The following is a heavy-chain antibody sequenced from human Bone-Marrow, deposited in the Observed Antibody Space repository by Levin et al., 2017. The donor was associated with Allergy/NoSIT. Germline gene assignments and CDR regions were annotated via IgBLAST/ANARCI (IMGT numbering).Heavy chain of an antibody. CDR3: AREPPSTGCFDP. J-gene: IGHJ5*02. Sequence: GESLKISCKASENTFNNFFVHWIRQAPGQGLEWMGVIDPRGTSTNYAQNFLGRVTVTRDTSTSTVYMELTSLTSEDTAIYYCAREPPSTGCFDPWGQGTLVTVSS. CDR1: ENTFNNFF. D-gene: IGHD1-14*01. V-gene: IGHV1-46*02. CDR2: IDPRGTST.